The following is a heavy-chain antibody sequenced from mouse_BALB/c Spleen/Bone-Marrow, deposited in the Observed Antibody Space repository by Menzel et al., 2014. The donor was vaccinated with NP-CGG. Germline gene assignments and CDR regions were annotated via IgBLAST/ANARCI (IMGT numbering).Heavy chain of an antibody. CDR3: TRGRRDAMDY. CDR1: GYTFTSYY. J-gene: IGHJ4*01. V-gene: IGHV1S81*02. Sequence: VKLMESGAELVMPGASVKLSCKASGYTFTSYYMYWVKQRPGQGLEWIGEINPSNGGTNFNEKFKSKATLTVDKSSSTAYMQLSSLTSEDSAVYYCTRGRRDAMDYWGQGTSVTVSS. CDR2: INPSNGGT.